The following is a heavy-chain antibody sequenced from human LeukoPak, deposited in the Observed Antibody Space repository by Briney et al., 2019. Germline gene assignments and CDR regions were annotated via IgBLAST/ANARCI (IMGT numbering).Heavy chain of an antibody. Sequence: GGSLRLSCAASGFTFSNYWIHWVRQAPGKGLVWVSRIGNAGSITTYADSVKGRFTISRDNAENTLYLQMNSLRVEDTAVYYCVRSAFHAGSGNYYDYWGQGTLVTVSS. CDR3: VRSAFHAGSGNYYDY. J-gene: IGHJ4*02. D-gene: IGHD3-22*01. CDR2: IGNAGSIT. V-gene: IGHV3-74*03. CDR1: GFTFSNYW.